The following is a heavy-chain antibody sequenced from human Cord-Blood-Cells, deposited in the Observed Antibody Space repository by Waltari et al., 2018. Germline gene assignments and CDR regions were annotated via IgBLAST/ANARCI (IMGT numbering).Heavy chain of an antibody. CDR2: INPNSGGT. Sequence: QVQLVQSGAEVKKPGASVKVSCKASGYTFTGYYMHWVRQVPGPGLEWMGWINPNSGGTNYAQKFQGWVTMTRDTSISTAYMELSRLRSDDTAVYYCARVRSYVAADPLNDAFDIWGQGTMVTVSS. D-gene: IGHD6-13*01. J-gene: IGHJ3*02. V-gene: IGHV1-2*04. CDR3: ARVRSYVAADPLNDAFDI. CDR1: GYTFTGYY.